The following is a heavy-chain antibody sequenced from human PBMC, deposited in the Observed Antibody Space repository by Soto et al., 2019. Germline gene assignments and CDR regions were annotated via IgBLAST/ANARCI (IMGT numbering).Heavy chain of an antibody. V-gene: IGHV1-18*01. Sequence: KVSCKASVYTFTSYGISWVRQAPGQGLEWMGWISAYNGNTNYAQKLQGRVTMTTDTSTSTAYMELRSLRSDDTAVYYCARGSRYSGSYSPGFGYWGQGTLVTVSS. CDR3: ARGSRYSGSYSPGFGY. D-gene: IGHD1-26*01. CDR2: ISAYNGNT. J-gene: IGHJ4*02. CDR1: VYTFTSYG.